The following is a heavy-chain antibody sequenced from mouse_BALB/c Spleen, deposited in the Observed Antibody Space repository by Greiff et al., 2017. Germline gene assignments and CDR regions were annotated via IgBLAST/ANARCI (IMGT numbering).Heavy chain of an antibody. J-gene: IGHJ2*01. D-gene: IGHD2-3*01. CDR1: GFTFSSFG. Sequence: DVQLVESGGGLVQPGGSRKLSCAASGFTFSSFGMHWVRQAPEKGLEWVAYISSGSSTIYYADTVKGRFTISRDNPKNTLFLQMTSLRSEDTAMYYCARGGWLPPFDYWGQGTTLTVSS. V-gene: IGHV5-17*02. CDR3: ARGGWLPPFDY. CDR2: ISSGSSTI.